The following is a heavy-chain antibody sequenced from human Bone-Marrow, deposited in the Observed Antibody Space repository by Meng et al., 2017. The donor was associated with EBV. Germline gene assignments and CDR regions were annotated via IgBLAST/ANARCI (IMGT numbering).Heavy chain of an antibody. CDR3: TRTSCSGDNCYALDT. CDR1: GGSISPRNY. D-gene: IGHD2-15*01. V-gene: IGHV4-4*02. J-gene: IGHJ5*02. Sequence: QVQAPVPELAKPSGTLCLTCAGSGGSISPRNYWSWVRQTPGKGLEWIGEIYHSGSTSYNPSLKSRVTILVDKSKNQFSLKLTSVNAADTAVYYCTRTSCSGDNCYALDTWGQGTLVTVSS. CDR2: IYHSGST.